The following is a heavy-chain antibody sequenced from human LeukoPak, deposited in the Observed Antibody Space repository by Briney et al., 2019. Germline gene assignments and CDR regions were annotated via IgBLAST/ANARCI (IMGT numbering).Heavy chain of an antibody. J-gene: IGHJ4*02. D-gene: IGHD6-13*01. Sequence: SVKVSCKASGGTFSSYAISWVRQAPGQGLEWMGGIIPIFGTANYAQKFQGRVTITADESTSTAYMELSSLRSEDTAVYYCASSLERSSSWYEDYWGQGTLVTVSS. V-gene: IGHV1-69*13. CDR1: GGTFSSYA. CDR2: IIPIFGTA. CDR3: ASSLERSSSWYEDY.